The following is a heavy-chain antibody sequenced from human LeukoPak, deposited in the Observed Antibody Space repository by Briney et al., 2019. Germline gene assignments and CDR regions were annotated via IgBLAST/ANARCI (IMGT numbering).Heavy chain of an antibody. D-gene: IGHD2-8*01. V-gene: IGHV4-39*07. Sequence: SETLSLTCTVSGGSISSSSYYWGWIRQPPGKGLEWFGSIYYSGSTYYNPSLKSRVTISVDTSKNQFSLKLSSVTAADTAVYYCARNGAPDYWGQGTRVTVSS. CDR1: GGSISSSSYY. CDR3: ARNGAPDY. J-gene: IGHJ4*02. CDR2: IYYSGST.